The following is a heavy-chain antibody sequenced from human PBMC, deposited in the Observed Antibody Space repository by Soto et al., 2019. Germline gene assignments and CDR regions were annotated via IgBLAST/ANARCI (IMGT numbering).Heavy chain of an antibody. CDR2: VEHSGST. D-gene: IGHD3-9*01. CDR1: GGSFSGYC. J-gene: IGHJ6*02. V-gene: IGHV4-34*01. Sequence: SETLSLTCAGYGGSFSGYCWRCIRHPPGGGLGWMAKVEHSGSTFYNPSLKSRVTMSVDTSKNQFSLKLSSVTAADTAVYYCARKNVLRYFDWLPYQTAYCYYGMDVWGQGTTVTVSS. CDR3: ARKNVLRYFDWLPYQTAYCYYGMDV.